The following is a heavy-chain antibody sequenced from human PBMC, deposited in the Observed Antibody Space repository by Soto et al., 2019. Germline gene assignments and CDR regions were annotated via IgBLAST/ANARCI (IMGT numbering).Heavy chain of an antibody. Sequence: QVQLQESGPGLVRPSETLSLTCTVSGGTIGNYYWSWIRQPPGKGLEWIGYIFYRGETKYNPSLESRVTISVDTSKNQFSLRLTSVTTADTAMYYCARGSASVQHYWGQGTSVTVSS. CDR3: ARGSASVQHY. J-gene: IGHJ4*02. V-gene: IGHV4-59*01. D-gene: IGHD6-25*01. CDR2: IFYRGET. CDR1: GGTIGNYY.